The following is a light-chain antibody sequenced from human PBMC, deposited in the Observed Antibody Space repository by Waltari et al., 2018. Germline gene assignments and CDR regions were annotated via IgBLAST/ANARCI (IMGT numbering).Light chain of an antibody. Sequence: SYVLTQAPSVSVAPGETARITCGGNNIADKNVHWYQQKPGQAPGLVILYDSDRPSGIPERFSGSNSGNTATLTISRAEAGDEADYYCQVWDTSIDLSVFGTGTKVTVL. CDR3: QVWDTSIDLSV. CDR2: YDS. J-gene: IGLJ1*01. CDR1: NIADKN. V-gene: IGLV3-21*04.